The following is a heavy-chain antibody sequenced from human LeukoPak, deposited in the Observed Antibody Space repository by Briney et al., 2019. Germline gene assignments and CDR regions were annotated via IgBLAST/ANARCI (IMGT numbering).Heavy chain of an antibody. CDR3: AKDISRAAAGNWFDP. CDR1: GFTFNTYA. J-gene: IGHJ5*02. Sequence: PGGSLRLSCAASGFTFNTYALHWVRQAPGKGLEWVAVLSYDGVTDFYGDSVKGRFTISRDNSKNTVYLQMNSLRAEDTAVYYCAKDISRAAAGNWFDPWGQGTLVTVSS. D-gene: IGHD6-13*01. CDR2: LSYDGVTD. V-gene: IGHV3-30-3*01.